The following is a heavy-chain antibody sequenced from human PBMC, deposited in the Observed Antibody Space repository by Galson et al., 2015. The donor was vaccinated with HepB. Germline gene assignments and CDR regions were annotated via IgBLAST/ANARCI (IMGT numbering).Heavy chain of an antibody. V-gene: IGHV3-64D*08. CDR2: IRETGGTT. J-gene: IGHJ5*02. Sequence: SLRLSCAASGFPFNSYTIHRVRQAPGKGLEYVSAIRETGGTTYYADSVKGRFTISRDNSKNSLYLQMNSLRVEDTAVYYCVVNAYGSWGQGTLVTVSS. D-gene: IGHD3-10*01. CDR1: GFPFNSYT. CDR3: VVNAYGS.